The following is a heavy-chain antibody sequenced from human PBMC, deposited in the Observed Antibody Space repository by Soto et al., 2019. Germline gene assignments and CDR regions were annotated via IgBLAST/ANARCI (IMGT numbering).Heavy chain of an antibody. J-gene: IGHJ4*02. D-gene: IGHD6-19*01. CDR2: IYYSGST. CDR1: GGSISSGDYY. V-gene: IGHV4-30-4*01. Sequence: SETLSLTCTVSGGSISSGDYYWSWIRQPPGKGLEWIGYIYYSGSTYYNPSLKSRVTLSVDTSKNQFSLTLSSVTAADTAVYYCARYAAVAGILDYWGQGTLVTVSS. CDR3: ARYAAVAGILDY.